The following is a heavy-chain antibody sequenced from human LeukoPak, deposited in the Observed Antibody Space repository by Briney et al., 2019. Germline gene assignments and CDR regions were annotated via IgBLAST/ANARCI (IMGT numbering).Heavy chain of an antibody. D-gene: IGHD5-24*01. CDR1: GGSISSYY. V-gene: IGHV4-59*01. J-gene: IGHJ4*02. Sequence: SETLSLTCTVSGGSISSYYWSWIRQPPGKGLEWIGYIYYTGSTNYNPSLKSRVTISVDTSKNQFSLKLGSVTAADTAVYYCARTYSRDGYNYPLGYWGQGTLVTVSS. CDR3: ARTYSRDGYNYPLGY. CDR2: IYYTGST.